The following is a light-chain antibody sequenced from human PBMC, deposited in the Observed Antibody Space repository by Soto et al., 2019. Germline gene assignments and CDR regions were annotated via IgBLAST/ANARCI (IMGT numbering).Light chain of an antibody. V-gene: IGKV3D-20*02. CDR1: QSVNSNY. J-gene: IGKJ5*01. CDR2: GAS. CDR3: QQRSNWAIT. Sequence: EIVMTQSPATLSVSPWEGATLSCRASQSVNSNYLAWYQQRPAQAPRLLIYGASSRATGIPDRFSGSGSGTDFTLTISRLEPEDFAVYYCQQRSNWAITFGQGTRLEI.